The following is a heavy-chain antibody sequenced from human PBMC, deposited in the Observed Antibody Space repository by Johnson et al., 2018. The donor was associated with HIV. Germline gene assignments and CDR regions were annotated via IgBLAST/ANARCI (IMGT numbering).Heavy chain of an antibody. CDR2: INWNGGRT. CDR1: GFTFDDYD. D-gene: IGHD1-26*01. CDR3: ARSLVGATHAFDI. Sequence: VQLVESGGGVVRPGGSLRLSCAASGFTFDDYDMSWVRQAPGKGLEWVSGINWNGGRTGYADSVKGRFTISRDNAKNSLFLQMNSLIAEDTALYYCARSLVGATHAFDIWGQGTMVTVSS. J-gene: IGHJ3*02. V-gene: IGHV3-20*04.